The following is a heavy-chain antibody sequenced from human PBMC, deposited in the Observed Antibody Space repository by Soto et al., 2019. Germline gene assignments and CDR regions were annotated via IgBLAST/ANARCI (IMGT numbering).Heavy chain of an antibody. CDR3: AKQGSGATTAAANSFVH. CDR1: AFTFSDFA. CDR2: ISPDGHYI. V-gene: IGHV3-23*01. D-gene: IGHD6-25*01. Sequence: PGGSLRLSCAASAFTFSDFAMTWVRQTSGKGLEWVSSISPDGHYIYYADSVKGRFTLPGDNSKNTLYLQMSSLRVEDTATYCCAKQGSGATTAAANSFVHWGRGTLVTVSS. J-gene: IGHJ4*01.